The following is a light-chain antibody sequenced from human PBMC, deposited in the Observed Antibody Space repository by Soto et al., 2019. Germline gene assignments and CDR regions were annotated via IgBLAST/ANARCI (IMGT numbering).Light chain of an antibody. V-gene: IGKV1-5*03. CDR2: AAS. CDR3: HHYHTCPT. J-gene: IGKJ1*01. CDR1: QSISIW. Sequence: DIQMTQSPSALSASIGDRVTITCRASQSISIWLAWYQQKPGKAPQLLIYAASILESGVPSRFSGSGSVTEFTLTISSLQPDDFATYYGHHYHTCPTFGHGTRVDVK.